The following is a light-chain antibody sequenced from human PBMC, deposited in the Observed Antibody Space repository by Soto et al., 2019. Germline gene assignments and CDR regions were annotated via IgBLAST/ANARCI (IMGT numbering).Light chain of an antibody. Sequence: EILLTHSAASLSLSPGGIATLSCRASESVNNYLAWYQQKPGQAPRLLIYGASTRATAIPARFSGSGSGTEFTLTISSLQSEDFAIYYCQQYNDWPTTFGQGTKVDIK. CDR1: ESVNNY. V-gene: IGKV3-15*01. CDR3: QQYNDWPTT. CDR2: GAS. J-gene: IGKJ1*01.